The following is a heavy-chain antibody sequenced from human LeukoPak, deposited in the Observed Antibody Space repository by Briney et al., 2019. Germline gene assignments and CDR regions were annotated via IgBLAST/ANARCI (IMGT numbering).Heavy chain of an antibody. CDR1: GGSISSYN. Sequence: PSETLSLTCTVSGGSISSYNWNWIRQPPGKGLEWIGYIYYSGSTDYNPSLKSRVTISVDTSKNQFSLKLSSVTAADTAVYYCARHGKRAFDIWGQGTMVTVSS. J-gene: IGHJ3*02. V-gene: IGHV4-59*08. CDR3: ARHGKRAFDI. CDR2: IYYSGST. D-gene: IGHD1-26*01.